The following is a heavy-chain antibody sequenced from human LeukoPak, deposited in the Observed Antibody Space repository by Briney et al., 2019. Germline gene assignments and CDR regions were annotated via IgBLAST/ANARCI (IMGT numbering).Heavy chain of an antibody. CDR2: ISSSGSTI. V-gene: IGHV3-48*03. J-gene: IGHJ6*04. Sequence: PGGSLRLSCAASGFTFSSYEMNWVRQAPGKGLEWVSYISSSGSTIYYPDSVKGRFTISRDDAKNSLYLQMNSLRAEDTAVYYCARECGDYYGSRSRGPSRHYYYRMDVWRKRTTVTVSP. CDR3: ARECGDYYGSRSRGPSRHYYYRMDV. CDR1: GFTFSSYE. D-gene: IGHD3-10*01.